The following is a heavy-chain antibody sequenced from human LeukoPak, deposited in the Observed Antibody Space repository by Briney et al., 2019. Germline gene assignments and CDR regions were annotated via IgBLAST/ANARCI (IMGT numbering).Heavy chain of an antibody. CDR1: GFILSDYN. CDR2: IAISGTYI. V-gene: IGHV3-21*01. J-gene: IGHJ4*02. Sequence: GGSLRLSCAVSGFILSDYNMNWVRQAPGKGLEWVSFIAISGTYITYADSMKGRFTISRDNAKNSLYLQMNSLRAEDTAVYYCARDLSATARAYDYWGQGTLVTVSS. CDR3: ARDLSATARAYDY. D-gene: IGHD1-26*01.